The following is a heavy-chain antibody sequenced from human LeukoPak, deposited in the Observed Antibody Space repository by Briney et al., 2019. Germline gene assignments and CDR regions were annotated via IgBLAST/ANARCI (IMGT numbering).Heavy chain of an antibody. D-gene: IGHD6-19*01. CDR2: INPSGGST. J-gene: IGHJ5*02. CDR1: GYTFTSYY. CDR3: ARNSGWTPTGWFDP. V-gene: IGHV1-46*01. Sequence: ASVKVSCKASGYTFTSYYMHWVRQAPGQGLEWMGIINPSGGSTSYAQKFQGRVTMTSDTSINTAYMELSRLISDDTAVYYCARNSGWTPTGWFDPWGQGTLVTVSS.